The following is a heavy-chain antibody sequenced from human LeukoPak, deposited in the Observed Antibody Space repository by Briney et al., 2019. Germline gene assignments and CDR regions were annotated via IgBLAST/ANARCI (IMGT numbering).Heavy chain of an antibody. V-gene: IGHV4-59*01. CDR2: IYYSGST. D-gene: IGHD7-27*01. CDR3: ARGHPQLGTVAFDI. J-gene: IGHJ3*02. Sequence: SETLSLTCTVSGGSISSYYWSWIRQPPGKGLEWIGYIYYSGSTNYNPSLKSRVTISVDTSKNQFSLKLSSVTAADTAVYYCARGHPQLGTVAFDIWGQGTMVTVSS. CDR1: GGSISSYY.